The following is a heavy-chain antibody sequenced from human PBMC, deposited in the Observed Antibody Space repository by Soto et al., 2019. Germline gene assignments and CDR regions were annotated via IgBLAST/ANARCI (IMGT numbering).Heavy chain of an antibody. Sequence: EVPLVESGGGLIQPGGSLRLSCAASGFIVSSNDMNWVRQAPGKGLEWASVIYSGGGTYYADSVKGRFTISRDSSRNTLYLQIDSLRADDTAVYYCARAGGIAATGTIDYWGQGTLVTVSS. CDR2: IYSGGGT. J-gene: IGHJ4*02. V-gene: IGHV3-53*01. D-gene: IGHD6-13*01. CDR1: GFIVSSND. CDR3: ARAGGIAATGTIDY.